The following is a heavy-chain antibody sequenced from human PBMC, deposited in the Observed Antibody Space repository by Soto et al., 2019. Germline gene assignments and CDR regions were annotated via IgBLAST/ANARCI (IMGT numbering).Heavy chain of an antibody. J-gene: IGHJ4*02. V-gene: IGHV4-34*01. D-gene: IGHD3-10*01. Sequence: NPSETLSLTCAVYGGSFSGYYWSWIRQPPGKGLEWIGEINHSGSTNYNPSLKSRVTISVDTSKNQFSLKLSSVTAADTAVYYCARGRNMALYFDYWGQGTLVTVSS. CDR1: GGSFSGYY. CDR3: ARGRNMALYFDY. CDR2: INHSGST.